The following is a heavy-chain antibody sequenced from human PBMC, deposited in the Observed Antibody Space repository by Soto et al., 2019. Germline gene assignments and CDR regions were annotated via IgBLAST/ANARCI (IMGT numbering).Heavy chain of an antibody. CDR1: GFTFDDYA. J-gene: IGHJ3*02. V-gene: IGHV3-9*01. CDR3: AKGSSGYYSDAFDI. D-gene: IGHD3-22*01. Sequence: SLRLSCAASGFTFDDYAMLWVRQAPGKGLEWVSGIDWNSGRIGYADSVKGRFTISRDNAKNSLYLRMNSLRVEDTALYYCAKGSSGYYSDAFDIWGQGTMVTVSS. CDR2: IDWNSGRI.